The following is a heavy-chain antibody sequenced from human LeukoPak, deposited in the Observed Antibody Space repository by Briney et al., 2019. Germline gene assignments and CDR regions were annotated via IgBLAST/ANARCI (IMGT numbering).Heavy chain of an antibody. V-gene: IGHV1-69*05. CDR2: IIPIFGTA. J-gene: IGHJ3*02. CDR1: GGTFSSYA. CDR3: ARKGVGETEDAFDI. D-gene: IGHD1-26*01. Sequence: ASVKVSCXASGGTFSSYAISWVRQAHGQGLEWMGRIIPIFGTANYAQKFQGRVTITTDESTSTAYMELSSLRSEDTAVYYCARKGVGETEDAFDIWGQGTMVTVSS.